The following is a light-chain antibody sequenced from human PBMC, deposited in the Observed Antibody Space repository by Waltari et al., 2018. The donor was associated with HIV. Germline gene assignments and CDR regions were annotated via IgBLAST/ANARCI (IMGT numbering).Light chain of an antibody. CDR3: GTWDPRLSVGV. Sequence: QSVLTQPPSVSAAPGQTVTISCSGSSSTLANDYVPWYQHVPGAAPKLLIYDNNKRPSGIPDRFSGSKSGTSATLDITGLQTGDEADYYCGTWDPRLSVGVFGGGTKLTVL. CDR1: SSTLANDY. V-gene: IGLV1-51*01. J-gene: IGLJ2*01. CDR2: DNN.